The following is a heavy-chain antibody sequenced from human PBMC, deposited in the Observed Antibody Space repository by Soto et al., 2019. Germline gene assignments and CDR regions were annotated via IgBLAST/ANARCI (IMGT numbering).Heavy chain of an antibody. J-gene: IGHJ4*02. Sequence: PSETLSLTCTVSGGSISSSSYYWGWIRQPPGKGLEWIGSIYYSGSTYYNPSLKSRVTISVDTSKNQFSLKLSSVTAADTAVYYCAILIGRFLQRYSIDFWGPGILVTLSS. CDR2: IYYSGST. D-gene: IGHD3-3*01. V-gene: IGHV4-39*01. CDR1: GGSISSSSYY. CDR3: AILIGRFLQRYSIDF.